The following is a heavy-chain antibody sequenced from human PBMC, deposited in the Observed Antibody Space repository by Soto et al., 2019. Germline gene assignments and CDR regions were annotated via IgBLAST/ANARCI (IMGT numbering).Heavy chain of an antibody. CDR3: IIAAPGCRWFDP. CDR2: TXPGDSXT. J-gene: IGHJ5*02. CDR1: VYNFMNHW. V-gene: IGHV5-51*01. D-gene: IGHD6-13*01. Sequence: XXSLKIACEGSVYNFMNHWIGWVGQMPGKGLEWMGTTXPGDSXTKYRQPFEGXXTISADRXXYTDYLHWSSLKAPDTAIFYCIIAAPGCRWFDPWGQESLVTASS.